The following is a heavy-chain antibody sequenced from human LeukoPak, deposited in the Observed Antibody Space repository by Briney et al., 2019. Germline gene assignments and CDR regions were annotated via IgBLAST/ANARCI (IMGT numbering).Heavy chain of an antibody. D-gene: IGHD3-22*01. CDR3: TTDPQTMIVIDY. CDR1: GLTFSNAW. V-gene: IGHV3-15*01. Sequence: PGGSLRLSCAASGLTFSNAWMSWVRQAPGKGLEWVGRIKSKIDGGTTDYAAPVKGRFTISRDDSKNTLYLQMNSLKTEDTAVYYCTTDPQTMIVIDYWGQGTLVTVSS. CDR2: IKSKIDGGTT. J-gene: IGHJ4*02.